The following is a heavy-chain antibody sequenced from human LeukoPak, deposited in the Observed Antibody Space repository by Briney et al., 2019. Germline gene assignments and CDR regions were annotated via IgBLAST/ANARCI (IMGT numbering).Heavy chain of an antibody. D-gene: IGHD3-3*01. V-gene: IGHV4-39*01. CDR1: GGPNSSSSYY. Sequence: NASETLSLTCTVSGGPNSSSSYYGRWIRQPPGKGLQWIECIYYSGITYYNLSLKCRVSISVDTPKNQFALKLSAVTAADTAVYYCARHNDDFWSGYPRPLRIYYYMGVWGKGTTVTVSS. CDR3: ARHNDDFWSGYPRPLRIYYYMGV. J-gene: IGHJ6*03. CDR2: IYYSGIT.